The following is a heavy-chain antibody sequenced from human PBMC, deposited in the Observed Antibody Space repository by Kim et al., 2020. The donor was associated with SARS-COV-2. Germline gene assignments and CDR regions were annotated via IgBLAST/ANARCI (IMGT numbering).Heavy chain of an antibody. CDR2: LYDIGNT. Sequence: SETLSLTCTVSGGASSISYWSWIRQPPWKGLEWIAYLYDIGNTNYNPALKNRGTISVNTSENQFARKLSSVTAVDTALYYVARISGRRRCYDYDISVGG. D-gene: IGHD3-3*02. V-gene: IGHV4-59*08. J-gene: IGHJ6*03. CDR3: ARISGRRRCYDYDISV. CDR1: GGASSISY.